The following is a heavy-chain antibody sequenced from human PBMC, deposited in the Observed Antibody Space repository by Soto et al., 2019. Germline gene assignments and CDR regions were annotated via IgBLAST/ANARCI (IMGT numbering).Heavy chain of an antibody. CDR2: ISGRGGST. Sequence: PGGSLRLSCADSGFTLSSYAMSWVRQAPGKGLAWVSAISGRGGSTDYADSVKGRFTISRDNSKNTLDLQMNSLRPEDTAVYYNAKGLEYQLPTEISYSDPWGQGTLVPVSS. V-gene: IGHV3-23*01. D-gene: IGHD2-2*01. J-gene: IGHJ5*02. CDR1: GFTLSSYA. CDR3: AKGLEYQLPTEISYSDP.